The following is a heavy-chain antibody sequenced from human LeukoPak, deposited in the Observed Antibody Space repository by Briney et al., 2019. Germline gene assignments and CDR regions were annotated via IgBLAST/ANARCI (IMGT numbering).Heavy chain of an antibody. D-gene: IGHD5-12*01. J-gene: IGHJ4*02. CDR3: ARDWRGNSGYDIGL. Sequence: GGSLRLSCAASGFTFSSYAMHWARQAPGKGLEWVAVISYDGSNKYYADSVKGRFTISRDNSKNTLYLQMNSLRAEDTAVYYCARDWRGNSGYDIGLWGQGTLVTVSS. CDR1: GFTFSSYA. V-gene: IGHV3-30-3*01. CDR2: ISYDGSNK.